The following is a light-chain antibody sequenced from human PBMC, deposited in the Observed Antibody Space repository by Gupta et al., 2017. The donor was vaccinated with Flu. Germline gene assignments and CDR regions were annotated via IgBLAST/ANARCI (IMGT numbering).Light chain of an antibody. J-gene: IGLJ1*01. CDR3: GTWDASLNIAV. Sequence: QSVIMQPSSMSAAPGQKVTISCSGNIYNIGSNSVSWYQKLPGTAPKLLIYENNKRPSGIPDRFSGSKSGTSATLGITGLQTGDGADYYCGTWDASLNIAVFGSGTTVIV. V-gene: IGLV1-51*01. CDR2: ENN. CDR1: IYNIGSNS.